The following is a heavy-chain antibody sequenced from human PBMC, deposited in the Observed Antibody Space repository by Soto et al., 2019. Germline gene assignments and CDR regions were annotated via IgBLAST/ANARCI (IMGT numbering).Heavy chain of an antibody. Sequence: GGSLRLSCAASGFTVSSNYMSWVRQAPGKGLEWVSVIYSGGSTYYADSVKGRFTISRDNSKNTLYLQMNSLRAEDTAVYYCARGQDYDYIWGSYRYWGQGTLVTVSS. CDR2: IYSGGST. CDR3: ARGQDYDYIWGSYRY. V-gene: IGHV3-66*01. CDR1: GFTVSSNY. J-gene: IGHJ4*02. D-gene: IGHD3-16*02.